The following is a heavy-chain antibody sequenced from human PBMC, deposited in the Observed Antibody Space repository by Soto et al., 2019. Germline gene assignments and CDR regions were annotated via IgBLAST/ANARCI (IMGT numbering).Heavy chain of an antibody. J-gene: IGHJ4*02. CDR1: GFTFSSYA. CDR3: AKGPQEHCSSTSCYGVGDY. V-gene: IGHV3-23*01. CDR2: ISGSGGST. Sequence: PGGSLSLSCAASGFTFSSYAMSWVRPAPGKGLEWVSAISGSGGSTYYADSVKGRFTISRDNSKNTLYLQMNSLRAEDTAVYYCAKGPQEHCSSTSCYGVGDYWGQGTLVTVSS. D-gene: IGHD2-2*01.